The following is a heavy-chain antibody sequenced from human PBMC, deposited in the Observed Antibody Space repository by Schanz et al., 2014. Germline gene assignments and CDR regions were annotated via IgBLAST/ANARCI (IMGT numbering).Heavy chain of an antibody. J-gene: IGHJ4*02. CDR2: INPSGGST. CDR1: GGTFSSST. Sequence: QVQLVQSGAEVKKPGSSVKVSCKASGGTFSSSTLTWVRQAPGQGLEWMGIINPSGGSTRIAQNFQGRLTVTRDTSTSTVNMELSSLRSEDTAVYYCARGGFFDSTSFDSWGQGTLVTVSS. CDR3: ARGGFFDSTSFDS. V-gene: IGHV1-46*03. D-gene: IGHD2-2*01.